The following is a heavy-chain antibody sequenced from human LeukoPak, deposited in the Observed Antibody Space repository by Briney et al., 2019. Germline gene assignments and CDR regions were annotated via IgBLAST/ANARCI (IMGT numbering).Heavy chain of an antibody. CDR3: ARGRGTTYYDFWSGYGSGDYYYMDV. D-gene: IGHD3-3*01. J-gene: IGHJ6*03. Sequence: SETLSLTCAVYGGSFSGYYWSWIRQPPGKGLEWIGETNHSGSTNYNPSLKSRVTISVDTSKNQFSLKLSSVTAADTAVYYCARGRGTTYYDFWSGYGSGDYYYMDVWGKGTTVTVSS. CDR2: TNHSGST. CDR1: GGSFSGYY. V-gene: IGHV4-34*01.